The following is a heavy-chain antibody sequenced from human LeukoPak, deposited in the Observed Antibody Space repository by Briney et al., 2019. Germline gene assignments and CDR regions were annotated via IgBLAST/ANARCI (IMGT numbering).Heavy chain of an antibody. CDR3: ARVNKRWLQLDY. CDR1: GGTFTVYY. D-gene: IGHD5-24*01. CDR2: INPNSGGT. V-gene: IGHV1-2*06. Sequence: ASVKVSCKASGGTFTVYYMHWVRQAPGQGLEWMGRINPNSGGTNYAQKFQGRVTMTRDTSISTAYMELSRLRSDDTAVYYCARVNKRWLQLDYWGQGTLVTVSS. J-gene: IGHJ4*02.